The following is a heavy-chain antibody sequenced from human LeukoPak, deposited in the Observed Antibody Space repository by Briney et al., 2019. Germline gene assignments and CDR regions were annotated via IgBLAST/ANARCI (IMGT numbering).Heavy chain of an antibody. Sequence: ASVKVSCKASGYTFTSYGISWVRQAPGQGLEWMGWISAYNGNTNYAQKLQGRVTMTTDTSTSTAYMELRSLRSDDTAVYYCARVSRYSYGFGYAFDIWGQGTVVTVSS. CDR2: ISAYNGNT. V-gene: IGHV1-18*01. J-gene: IGHJ3*02. D-gene: IGHD5-18*01. CDR1: GYTFTSYG. CDR3: ARVSRYSYGFGYAFDI.